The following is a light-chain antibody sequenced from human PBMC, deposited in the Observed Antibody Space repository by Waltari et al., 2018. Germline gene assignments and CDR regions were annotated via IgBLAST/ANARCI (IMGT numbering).Light chain of an antibody. Sequence: EIVLTQSPGTASLSPGDRVTLPCRASQSVGSSSLAWYQQKTGQAPRLVIYRASRRATGIPDRCSGGGSGTDFSLTISRMEPEDFAVYYCQQHGTLPATFGQGTKVEIK. CDR1: QSVGSSS. CDR3: QQHGTLPAT. J-gene: IGKJ1*01. CDR2: RAS. V-gene: IGKV3-20*01.